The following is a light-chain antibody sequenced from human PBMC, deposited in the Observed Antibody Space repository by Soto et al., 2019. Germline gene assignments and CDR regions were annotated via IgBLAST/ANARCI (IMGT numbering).Light chain of an antibody. V-gene: IGKV3-15*01. CDR2: GAS. Sequence: EVVMTQSPATLSVSAGERSTLACRASQSVTTNMAWYQQKPGQAPRLLIYGASTRDTGISARFSGSGSGTEFTLTISSLQSGDFAVYHCQQYNKWPPTFGQGTKVDI. CDR3: QQYNKWPPT. J-gene: IGKJ1*01. CDR1: QSVTTN.